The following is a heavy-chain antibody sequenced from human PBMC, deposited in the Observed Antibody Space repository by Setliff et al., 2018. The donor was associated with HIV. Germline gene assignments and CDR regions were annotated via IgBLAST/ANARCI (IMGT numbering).Heavy chain of an antibody. CDR3: ARRTYGSGRFDP. J-gene: IGHJ5*02. CDR2: IHTTGST. CDR1: GSSISSGSYY. Sequence: SETLSLTCTVSGSSISSGSYYWSWIRQPAGKGLEWIGQIHTTGSTNYNPSLKSRVTISVDTSKNQFSLKLSSVNAAGTGVYYCARRTYGSGRFDPWGQGTLVTVSS. V-gene: IGHV4-61*09. D-gene: IGHD6-19*01.